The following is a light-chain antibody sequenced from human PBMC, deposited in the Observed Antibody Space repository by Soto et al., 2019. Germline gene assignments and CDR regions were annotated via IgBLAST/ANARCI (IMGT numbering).Light chain of an antibody. CDR2: GAS. V-gene: IGKV3-20*01. Sequence: EIVLTQSPGTLSLPPGERATLTCRASQSVSNNYLAWYQQKPGQAPRLLIYGASNRATGIPDRFSGSGSGTDFTLTISRLEPEDFAVYYCQQYGSSCTFGQGTKVDIK. CDR1: QSVSNNY. J-gene: IGKJ1*01. CDR3: QQYGSSCT.